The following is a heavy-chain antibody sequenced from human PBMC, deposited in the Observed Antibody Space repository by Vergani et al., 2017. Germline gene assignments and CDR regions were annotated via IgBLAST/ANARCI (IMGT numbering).Heavy chain of an antibody. CDR2: ISWNSGSI. D-gene: IGHD3-22*01. V-gene: IGHV3-9*01. CDR3: ATKRTYYYDSSGYYYHDY. J-gene: IGHJ4*02. Sequence: EVQLVESGGGLVQPGRSLRLSCAASGFTFDDYAMHWVRQAPGKGLEGVSGISWNSGSIGDADSVTGRFTISRDNAKNSLYLQMNSLRAEDTALYYCATKRTYYYDSSGYYYHDYWGQGTLVTVSS. CDR1: GFTFDDYA.